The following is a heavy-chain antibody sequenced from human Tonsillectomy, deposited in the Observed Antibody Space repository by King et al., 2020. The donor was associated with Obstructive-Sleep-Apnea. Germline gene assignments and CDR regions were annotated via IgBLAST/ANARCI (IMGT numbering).Heavy chain of an antibody. V-gene: IGHV3-9*01. CDR1: GFSFDDYA. CDR2: INWNSVYI. J-gene: IGHJ3*01. CDR3: VKDRAGGVPDAFDV. Sequence: VQLVESGGRLVQPGRSLRLSCAASGFSFDDYAMHWVRQAPGKGLEWVSGINWNSVYIGYADSVKGRFTISRDNAKKSLYLQMNSLRPEDTALYYCVKDRAGGVPDAFDVWGQGTLVTVSS. D-gene: IGHD3-16*01.